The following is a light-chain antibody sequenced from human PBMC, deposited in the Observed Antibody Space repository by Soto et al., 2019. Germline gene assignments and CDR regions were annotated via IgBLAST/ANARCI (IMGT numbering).Light chain of an antibody. V-gene: IGLV1-44*01. J-gene: IGLJ3*02. Sequence: QSALTQPPSASGTPGQRVTISCSGSSSNIGSKTVNCYQQFPGTAPTPLIYSNIKRPSGVPDPFPGSKSNTSASPSISGLQSEDEADYDYAGWDDSLTGPVFGGGTELTVL. CDR3: AGWDDSLTGPV. CDR2: SNI. CDR1: SSNIGSKT.